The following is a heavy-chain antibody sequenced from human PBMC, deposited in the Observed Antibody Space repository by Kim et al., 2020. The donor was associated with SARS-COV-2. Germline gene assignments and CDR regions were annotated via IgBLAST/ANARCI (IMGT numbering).Heavy chain of an antibody. CDR3: AKGQGGKFDWLPYYYFDY. J-gene: IGHJ4*02. D-gene: IGHD3-9*01. CDR1: GFTFSSYA. CDR2: ISGSGGST. V-gene: IGHV3-23*01. Sequence: GGSLRLSCAASGFTFSSYAMSWVRQAPGKGLEWVSAISGSGGSTYYADSVKGRFTISRDNSKNTLYLQMNSLRAEDTAVYYCAKGQGGKFDWLPYYYFDYWGQGTLVTVSS.